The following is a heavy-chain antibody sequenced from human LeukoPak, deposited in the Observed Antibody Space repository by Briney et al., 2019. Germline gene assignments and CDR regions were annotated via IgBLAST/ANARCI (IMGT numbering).Heavy chain of an antibody. CDR1: GGSISSGSYY. CDR3: ALQTMVRGYRFDP. CDR2: IYTSGST. V-gene: IGHV4-61*02. D-gene: IGHD3-10*01. J-gene: IGHJ5*02. Sequence: PSETLSLTCTVSGGSISSGSYYWSWIRQPAGKGLEWIGRIYTSGSTNYNPSLKSRVTISVDTSKNQFSLKLSSVTAADTAVYYCALQTMVRGYRFDPWGQGTLVTVSS.